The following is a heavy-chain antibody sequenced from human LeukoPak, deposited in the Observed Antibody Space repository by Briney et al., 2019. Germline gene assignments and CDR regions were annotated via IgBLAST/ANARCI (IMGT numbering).Heavy chain of an antibody. CDR3: ARDPRYSYGLDAFDI. V-gene: IGHV3-66*01. D-gene: IGHD5-18*01. CDR1: GFTVSSNF. Sequence: GGSLRLSCAASGFTVSSNFMSWVRQAPGKGLEWVSVIYSGGSTYYAGFVKGRFTNSRDNSKNTLYLQMNSLRAEDTAVYYCARDPRYSYGLDAFDIWGQGTMVTVSS. J-gene: IGHJ3*02. CDR2: IYSGGST.